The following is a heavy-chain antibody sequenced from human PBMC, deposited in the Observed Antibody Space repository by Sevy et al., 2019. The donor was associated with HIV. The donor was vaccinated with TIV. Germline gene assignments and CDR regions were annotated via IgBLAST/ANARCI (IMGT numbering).Heavy chain of an antibody. CDR1: GFTFDDYA. D-gene: IGHD5-12*01. Sequence: GGSLRLSCTTSGFTFDDYAMSRFRQAPRKGLEWVAFITRNTYEAYGGTTDYAASVKGRFIISRDDSKSVAYLQMNSLKTEDTAVYYCTRGLATADTPEYYFDYWGQGTLVTVSS. CDR2: ITRNTYEAYGGTT. CDR3: TRGLATADTPEYYFDY. J-gene: IGHJ4*02. V-gene: IGHV3-49*03.